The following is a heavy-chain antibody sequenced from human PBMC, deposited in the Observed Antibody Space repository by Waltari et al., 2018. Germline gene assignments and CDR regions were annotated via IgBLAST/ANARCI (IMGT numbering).Heavy chain of an antibody. J-gene: IGHJ4*02. D-gene: IGHD3-3*01. V-gene: IGHV3-23*01. CDR3: AEVVHYDFWSGYTG. CDR1: GFTFSSYA. CDR2: ISGSGGST. Sequence: EVQLLESGGGLVQPGGSLRLSCAASGFTFSSYAMSWVRQAPGKGLEWVSAISGSGGSTYYADSVKGRFTISRDNSKNTLYLQMNSLRAEDTAVYYCAEVVHYDFWSGYTGWGQGTLVTVSS.